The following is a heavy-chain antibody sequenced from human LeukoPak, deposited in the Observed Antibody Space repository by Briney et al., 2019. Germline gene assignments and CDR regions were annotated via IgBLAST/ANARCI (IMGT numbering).Heavy chain of an antibody. V-gene: IGHV3-48*04. CDR2: FSSSSSST. CDR3: ARDSHPLFGVVIGWFDP. D-gene: IGHD3-3*01. J-gene: IGHJ5*02. CDR1: GFTFGSYC. Sequence: PGGSLRLSCAASGFTFGSYCMHWVRQAPGKGLEWVSYFSSSSSSTYYADSVKGRFTISRDNAKNSLYLQMNSLRAEDTAVYYCARDSHPLFGVVIGWFDPWGQGTLVTVSS.